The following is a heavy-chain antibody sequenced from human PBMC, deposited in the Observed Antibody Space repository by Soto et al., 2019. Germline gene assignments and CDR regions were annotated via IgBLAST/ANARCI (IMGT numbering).Heavy chain of an antibody. D-gene: IGHD2-15*01. CDR2: IYPGDSDT. CDR1: GYSFTSYW. CDR3: ARPKGYCSGGSCYYHYYGMDV. V-gene: IGHV5-51*01. J-gene: IGHJ6*02. Sequence: GESLKISCKGSGYSFTSYWIGWVRQMPGKGLEWMGIIYPGDSDTRYSPSFQGQVTISADKSISTAYLQWSSLKASDTAMYYCARPKGYCSGGSCYYHYYGMDVWGQGTTVTVSS.